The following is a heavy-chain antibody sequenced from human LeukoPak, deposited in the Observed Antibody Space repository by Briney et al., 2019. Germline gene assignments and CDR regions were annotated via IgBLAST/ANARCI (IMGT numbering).Heavy chain of an antibody. CDR2: IYSGGST. V-gene: IGHV3-53*01. CDR1: GFTVSSNY. J-gene: IGHJ4*02. CDR3: ARGSSQLAY. D-gene: IGHD3-16*01. Sequence: QPGGSLRLSCAASGFTVSSNYMSWVRQAPGKGLEWVSVIYSGGSTYYADSVKGRFTISRDNSKSTLFLQMNSLRGDDTAVYYCARGSSQLAYWGQGTLVTASS.